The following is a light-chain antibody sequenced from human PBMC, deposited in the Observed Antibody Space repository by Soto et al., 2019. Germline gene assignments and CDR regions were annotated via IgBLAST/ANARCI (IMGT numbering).Light chain of an antibody. CDR3: QQYNSYPIT. CDR1: QGISTW. Sequence: DIQMTQSPSTLSASVGDRVTITCRASQGISTWLAWYQHKPGKAPNLLIYKASSLEGGVPSRFSGSGSATEFTLTISGLQPDDSATYYCQQYNSYPITFGQGTRLEIK. CDR2: KAS. V-gene: IGKV1-5*03. J-gene: IGKJ5*01.